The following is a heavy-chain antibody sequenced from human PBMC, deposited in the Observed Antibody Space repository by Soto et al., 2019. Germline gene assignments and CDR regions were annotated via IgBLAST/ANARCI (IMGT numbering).Heavy chain of an antibody. CDR1: GFTFSSYA. CDR2: ISYDGTNK. J-gene: IGHJ6*02. CDR3: ARVLSGWYSPMDV. D-gene: IGHD6-19*01. Sequence: QVQLVESGGGVVQPGRSLRLSCAASGFTFSSYAMHWVRQAPGKGLEWVAVISYDGTNKYYADSVKGRFTISRDNSKNTLYLQMNSPRAEDTAVYYCARVLSGWYSPMDVWGQGTTVTVSS. V-gene: IGHV3-30-3*01.